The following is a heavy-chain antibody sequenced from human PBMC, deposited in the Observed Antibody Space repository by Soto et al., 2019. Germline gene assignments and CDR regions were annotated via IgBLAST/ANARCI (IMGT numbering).Heavy chain of an antibody. J-gene: IGHJ6*02. CDR3: ARAGLGGSSVYYYYYGMDV. D-gene: IGHD2-15*01. V-gene: IGHV4-61*08. CDR2: IYHSGST. Sequence: LSLTCTVSGGSVSSGAYYWSRIRQPPGKGLEWIGEIYHSGSTNYNPSLKSRVTISVDKSKNQFSLKLSSVTAADTAVYYCARAGLGGSSVYYYYYGMDVWGQGTTVTVSS. CDR1: GGSVSSGAYY.